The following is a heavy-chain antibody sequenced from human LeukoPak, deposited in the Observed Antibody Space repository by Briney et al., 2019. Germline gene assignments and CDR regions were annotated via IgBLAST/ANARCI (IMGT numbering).Heavy chain of an antibody. D-gene: IGHD4-17*01. CDR2: IYYSGRT. V-gene: IGHV4-59*01. CDR3: ARGSRLRLYGMDV. Sequence: SETLSLTCTVSGGSISSYYWSWIRQPPGKGLEWIGYIYYSGRTNYNPSLKSRVTISVDTSKNQFSLKLSSVTAPDTALYYCARGSRLRLYGMDVWGQGTTVTVSS. CDR1: GGSISSYY. J-gene: IGHJ6*02.